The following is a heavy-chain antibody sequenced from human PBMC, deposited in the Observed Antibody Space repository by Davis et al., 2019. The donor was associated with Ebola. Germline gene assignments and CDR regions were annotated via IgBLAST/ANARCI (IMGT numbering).Heavy chain of an antibody. CDR1: GYSFTSYW. J-gene: IGHJ4*02. CDR2: IYPGDSDT. D-gene: IGHD3-3*01. CDR3: ARRNHYDFWSGYLI. Sequence: GSLSPSCKGSGYSFTSYWIGWVRQMPGKGLEWMGIIYPGDSDTRYSPSFQGQVTISADKSISTAYLQWSSLKASDTAMYYCARRNHYDFWSGYLIWGQGTLVTVSS. V-gene: IGHV5-51*01.